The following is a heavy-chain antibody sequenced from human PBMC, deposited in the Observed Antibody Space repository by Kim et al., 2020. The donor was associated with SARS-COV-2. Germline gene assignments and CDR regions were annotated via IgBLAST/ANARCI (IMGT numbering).Heavy chain of an antibody. Sequence: GESLKISCKGSGYSFTSYWIGWVRQMPGKGLEWMGIIYPGDSDTRYSPSFQGQVTISADKSISTAYLQWSSLKASDTAMYYCARRSFGLRYFDWRDYGMDVWGQGTTVTVSS. V-gene: IGHV5-51*01. CDR2: IYPGDSDT. D-gene: IGHD3-9*01. CDR3: ARRSFGLRYFDWRDYGMDV. J-gene: IGHJ6*02. CDR1: GYSFTSYW.